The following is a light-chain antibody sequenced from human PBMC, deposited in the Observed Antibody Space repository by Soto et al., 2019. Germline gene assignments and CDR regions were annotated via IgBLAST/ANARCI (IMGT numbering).Light chain of an antibody. V-gene: IGKV1-39*01. CDR3: QRSYRSIS. J-gene: IGKJ5*01. Sequence: DIQMTQSPSSLFASVGDRVTITCRASQSISAYLNWYQHRPGKAPSLLIYAATRLHSGVPSRFSGSGSGTDFTLTISSLQPEDFATYYCQRSYRSISFGQGTRLEMK. CDR1: QSISAY. CDR2: AAT.